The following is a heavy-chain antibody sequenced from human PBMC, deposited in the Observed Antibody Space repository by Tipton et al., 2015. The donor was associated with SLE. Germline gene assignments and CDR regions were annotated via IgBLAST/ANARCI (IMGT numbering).Heavy chain of an antibody. V-gene: IGHV3-21*03. D-gene: IGHD4-17*01. CDR3: ARAHYGDFVGGGFDY. J-gene: IGHJ4*02. CDR2: ISSSSNFI. Sequence: SLRLSCVASGFILSGSRMTWVRQAPGKGLEWVATISSSSNFIYYADSVKGRFTISRDNAKNSLYLQMDSLRAEDTAMYYCARAHYGDFVGGGFDYWGQGTLVTVSS. CDR1: GFILSGSR.